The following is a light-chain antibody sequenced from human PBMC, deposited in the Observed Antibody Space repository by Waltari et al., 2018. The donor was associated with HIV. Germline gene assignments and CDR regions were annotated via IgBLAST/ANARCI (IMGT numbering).Light chain of an antibody. Sequence: DIQMTQSLSSLSASVGDRVTITCRASQNIRKYLNWYQQKPGKTPELLVFAASNLQSGVPSRFRGSGSGTDFTLTISSLQREDFATYYCQQSYSTPQTFGQGTKVEIK. CDR2: AAS. CDR3: QQSYSTPQT. J-gene: IGKJ1*01. CDR1: QNIRKY. V-gene: IGKV1-39*01.